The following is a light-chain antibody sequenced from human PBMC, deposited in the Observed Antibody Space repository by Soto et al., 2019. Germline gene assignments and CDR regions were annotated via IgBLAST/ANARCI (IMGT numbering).Light chain of an antibody. V-gene: IGKV3-20*01. CDR3: QQYGSSPLT. CDR1: RSVSSNY. Sequence: EIVMTQSPGTLSLSPGERATLSCRSSRSVSSNYLAWYQQKPGQAPRLLIYGASSRATGIPDRFSGSGSGTDFTLTIRRLEPEDFAVYYCQQYGSSPLTFGGGTKVDIK. J-gene: IGKJ4*01. CDR2: GAS.